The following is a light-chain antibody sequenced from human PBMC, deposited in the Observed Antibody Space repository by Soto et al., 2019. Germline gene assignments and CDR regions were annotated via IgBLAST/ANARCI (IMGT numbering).Light chain of an antibody. CDR3: AAWDDSRSGVV. Sequence: QSVLTQPPSASGTPGQRVTISCSGSSSNIGSNYVYWYQQHPGTAPKLLIYRNNQRPSGVPARFSGSKSGTSASLAISGLRSEEEADYYCAAWDDSRSGVVFGGGTQLTVL. J-gene: IGLJ2*01. V-gene: IGLV1-47*01. CDR2: RNN. CDR1: SSNIGSNY.